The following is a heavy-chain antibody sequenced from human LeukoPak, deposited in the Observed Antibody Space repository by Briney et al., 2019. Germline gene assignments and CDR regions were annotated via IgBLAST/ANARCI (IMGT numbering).Heavy chain of an antibody. Sequence: PSETLSLTCTVSGGSISSSYYYWGWIRQPPGKGLEWIGSIYYSGSTYYNPSLKSRVTISVDTSKNQFSLKLSSVTAADTAVYYCARTYSSSWYVFDMDRGTIFDYWGQGTLVTVSS. D-gene: IGHD6-13*01. CDR3: ARTYSSSWYVFDMDRGTIFDY. V-gene: IGHV4-39*07. J-gene: IGHJ4*02. CDR1: GGSISSSYYY. CDR2: IYYSGST.